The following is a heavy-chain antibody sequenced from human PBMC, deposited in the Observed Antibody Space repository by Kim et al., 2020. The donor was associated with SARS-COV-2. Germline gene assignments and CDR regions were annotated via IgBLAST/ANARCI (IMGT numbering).Heavy chain of an antibody. J-gene: IGHJ4*02. Sequence: DSGKGRFTNARDNSKNTLYLQMNSLRAEDTAVYYCAKDPYYDFWSGYYFDYWGQGTLVTVSS. D-gene: IGHD3-3*01. V-gene: IGHV3-23*01. CDR3: AKDPYYDFWSGYYFDY.